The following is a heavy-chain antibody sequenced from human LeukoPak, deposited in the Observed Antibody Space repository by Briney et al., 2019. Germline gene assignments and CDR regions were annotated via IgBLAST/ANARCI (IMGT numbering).Heavy chain of an antibody. V-gene: IGHV3-43*02. CDR2: ISGDGGST. CDR1: GFTFEDYA. J-gene: IGHJ4*02. D-gene: IGHD3-10*01. CDR3: APTPGRIGR. Sequence: GGSLRLSCAASGFTFEDYAMHWVRQAPGKGLEWVSLISGDGGSTYYADSVKGRFTISRDNGKNSLYLQMNSLRTEDTALYYCAPTPGRIGRWGQGTLVTVSS.